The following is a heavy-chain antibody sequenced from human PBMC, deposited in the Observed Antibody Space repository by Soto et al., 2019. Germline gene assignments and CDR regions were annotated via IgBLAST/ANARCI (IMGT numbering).Heavy chain of an antibody. Sequence: EVQLVESGGGLVKPGGSLRLSCAASGFISGYSMIWVRQAPGKGLEWVSHISSSGIFTDYADSLKGRFTISRDNAKNSLYLQMNSLRAEDTAVYYCSTNEFSVDYWGQGNLVTVSS. J-gene: IGHJ4*02. D-gene: IGHD1-1*01. CDR3: STNEFSVDY. V-gene: IGHV3-21*04. CDR2: ISSSGIFT. CDR1: GFISGYS.